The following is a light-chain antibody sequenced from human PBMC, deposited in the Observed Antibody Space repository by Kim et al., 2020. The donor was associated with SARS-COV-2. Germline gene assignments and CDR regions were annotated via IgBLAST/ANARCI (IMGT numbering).Light chain of an antibody. Sequence: LSHGESATLSGRASQSVSSYLAWYQQKPGQAPRLLIYDASNRATCIPARFSGSGSGTDFTLTIGSLEPEDFAVYYCQQRGNWPLTFGGGTKVDIK. CDR2: DAS. V-gene: IGKV3-11*01. J-gene: IGKJ4*01. CDR3: QQRGNWPLT. CDR1: QSVSSY.